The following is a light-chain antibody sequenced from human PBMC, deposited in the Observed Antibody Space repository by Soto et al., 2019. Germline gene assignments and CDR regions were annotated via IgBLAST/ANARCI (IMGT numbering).Light chain of an antibody. CDR3: QQRGDWPA. CDR1: QDIAIY. V-gene: IGKV3-11*01. J-gene: IGKJ1*01. CDR2: VVS. Sequence: LTQSPSSLSASVGDRVTITCRASQDIAIYLAWYQQKPGQAPRLLFYVVSNRATGVPDRFTSSGSGTDFTLTISSLEPEDFAVYYCQQRGDWPAFGQGTKVDIK.